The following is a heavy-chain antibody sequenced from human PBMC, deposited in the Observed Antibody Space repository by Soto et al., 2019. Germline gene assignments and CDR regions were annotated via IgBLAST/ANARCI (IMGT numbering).Heavy chain of an antibody. Sequence: QVQLVQSGAEVKKPGASVKVSCKASGYTFTSYAMHWVRQAPGQRLEWMGWINAGNGNTKYSQKFQGRVTITRDTAASTAYMELSSLRPDDTAVYYCARVSGWYYFDYWGQGTLVTVSS. J-gene: IGHJ4*02. CDR3: ARVSGWYYFDY. CDR1: GYTFTSYA. V-gene: IGHV1-3*01. D-gene: IGHD6-19*01. CDR2: INAGNGNT.